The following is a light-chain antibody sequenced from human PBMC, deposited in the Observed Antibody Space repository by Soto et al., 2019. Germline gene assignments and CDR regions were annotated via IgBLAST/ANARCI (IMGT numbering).Light chain of an antibody. J-gene: IGKJ1*01. CDR1: EIITTRF. CDR3: QQYSVSPWT. V-gene: IGKV3-20*01. Sequence: EIVLTQSPGTLSLSPGERATLSCRASEIITTRFIAWYQQKRGHAPRLVIWGASRRATSLPCRFSGSGSGTVFTLTVSILEHEDFVVYYCQQYSVSPWTFGQGTRVEIK. CDR2: GAS.